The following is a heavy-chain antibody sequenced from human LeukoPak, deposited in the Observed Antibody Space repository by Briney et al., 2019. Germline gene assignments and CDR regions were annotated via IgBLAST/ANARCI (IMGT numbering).Heavy chain of an antibody. CDR2: IRGSGGNT. J-gene: IGHJ4*02. D-gene: IGHD3-9*01. Sequence: GGSLRLSCAASGFSFSNYAMSWVRQAPGKGLEWVSAIRGSGGNTYYADSVKGRFTISRDNSKNTLYLQMNSLRAEDTAVYYCAKAEGYDILTGLDYWGQGTLVTVSS. V-gene: IGHV3-23*01. CDR1: GFSFSNYA. CDR3: AKAEGYDILTGLDY.